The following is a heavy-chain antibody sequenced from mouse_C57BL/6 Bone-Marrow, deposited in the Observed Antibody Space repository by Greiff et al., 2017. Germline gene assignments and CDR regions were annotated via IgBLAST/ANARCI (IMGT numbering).Heavy chain of an antibody. Sequence: VQLQQSGAELVRPGTSVKMSCKASGYTFTNYWIGWAKQRPGHGLEWIGDIYPGGGYTNYNEKFKGKATLTADKSSSTAYMQFSSLTSADSAIYYCARSKYYAMDYWGQGTSVTVSS. J-gene: IGHJ4*01. CDR2: IYPGGGYT. CDR3: ARSKYYAMDY. V-gene: IGHV1-63*01. CDR1: GYTFTNYW.